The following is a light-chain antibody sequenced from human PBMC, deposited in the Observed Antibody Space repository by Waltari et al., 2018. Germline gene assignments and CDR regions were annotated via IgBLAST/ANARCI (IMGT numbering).Light chain of an antibody. Sequence: DIQLTQSPSTLSASVGDRVIITCRAIQWINNWLAWYQQKPGKAPKLLIFEASSLESGVPSRFSGSGSGTEFTLTINSLQPDDLATYYCQQYNTDPEVTFGGGTKVEIK. CDR3: QQYNTDPEVT. V-gene: IGKV1-5*03. J-gene: IGKJ4*01. CDR1: QWINNW. CDR2: EAS.